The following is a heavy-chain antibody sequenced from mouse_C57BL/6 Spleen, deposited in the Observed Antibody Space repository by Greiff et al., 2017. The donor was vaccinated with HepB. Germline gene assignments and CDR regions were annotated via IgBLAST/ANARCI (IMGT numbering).Heavy chain of an antibody. CDR3: ARFPYYYGSSLYYFDY. D-gene: IGHD1-1*01. Sequence: VKLQQPGAELVMPGASVKLSCKASGYTFTSYWMHWVKQRPGQGLEWIGEIDPSDSYTNYNQKFKGKSTLTVDKSSSTAYMQLSSLTSEDSAVYYCARFPYYYGSSLYYFDYWGQGTTLTVSS. CDR1: GYTFTSYW. V-gene: IGHV1-69*01. CDR2: IDPSDSYT. J-gene: IGHJ2*01.